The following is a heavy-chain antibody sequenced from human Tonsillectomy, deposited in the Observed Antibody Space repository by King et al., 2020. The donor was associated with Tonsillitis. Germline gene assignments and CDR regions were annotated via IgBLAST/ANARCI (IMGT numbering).Heavy chain of an antibody. CDR2: NNTSGGST. CDR1: GYTFTRYY. CDR3: ARRRRRDGYNYFDY. V-gene: IGHV1-46*01. J-gene: IGHJ4*02. Sequence: VQLVESGAEVKKPGASVKVSCKASGYTFTRYYMHWVRQAPGQGLEWMGINNTSGGSTSYAQKFQGRVTMTRETSTSTVYMELSSLRSEDTAVYYCARRRRRDGYNYFDYWGQGPLVTVSS. D-gene: IGHD5-24*01.